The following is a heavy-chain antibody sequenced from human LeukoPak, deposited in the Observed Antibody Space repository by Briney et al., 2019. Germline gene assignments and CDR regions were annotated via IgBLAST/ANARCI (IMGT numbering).Heavy chain of an antibody. CDR3: ARRPPPSTVLSGMDV. CDR1: GFFVSNNY. V-gene: IGHV3-66*04. Sequence: PGGSLRLSCAASGFFVSNNYMSWVRRAPGKGLEWISLIYTSGSTYYAASVRGRFTISRDNSKNTLYLQMNSLSAEDTAVYYCARRPPPSTVLSGMDVWGQGTTVTVSS. D-gene: IGHD4-11*01. CDR2: IYTSGST. J-gene: IGHJ6*02.